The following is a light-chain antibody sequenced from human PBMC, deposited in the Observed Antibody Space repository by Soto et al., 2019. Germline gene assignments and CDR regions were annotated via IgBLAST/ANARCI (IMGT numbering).Light chain of an antibody. CDR3: QQYGRFLT. V-gene: IGKV1-5*03. J-gene: IGKJ2*01. CDR1: QSIDTA. Sequence: DIQMTQSRSTLSASVGDRVNITCRASQSIDTALAWYQQKPGKAPNLLIYRASNLESGVPSRFSGSGSGTDFTLAISSLQPDDFATYYCQQYGRFLTFGQGTKVDIK. CDR2: RAS.